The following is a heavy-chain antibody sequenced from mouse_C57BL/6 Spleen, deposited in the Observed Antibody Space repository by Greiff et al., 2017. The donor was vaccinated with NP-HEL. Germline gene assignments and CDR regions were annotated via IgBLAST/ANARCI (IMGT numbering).Heavy chain of an antibody. Sequence: EVQLQQSGAELVRPGASVKLSCTASGFNIKDDYMHWVKQRPEQGLEWIGWIDPENGDTEYASKFQGKATITADTSSNTAYLQLSSLTSEDTAVYYCTMRCPFITTDEGDYWGQGTSVTVSS. CDR2: IDPENGDT. D-gene: IGHD1-1*01. CDR3: TMRCPFITTDEGDY. CDR1: GFNIKDDY. V-gene: IGHV14-4*01. J-gene: IGHJ4*01.